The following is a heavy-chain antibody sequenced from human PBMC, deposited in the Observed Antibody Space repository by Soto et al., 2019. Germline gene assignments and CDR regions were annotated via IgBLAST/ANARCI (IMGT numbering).Heavy chain of an antibody. CDR1: CGSISHCY. D-gene: IGHD3-22*01. CDR2: VETSGSVIT. CDR3: ATGSITMNSDWLDP. V-gene: IGHV4-4*07. J-gene: IGHJ5*02. Sequence: LSVPCTVSCGSISHCYYWSCLRQAAGGQFEWIGRVETSGSVITTYNPSLESRVNMSIDKSKNQLALQLTSVTAADTAVYYCATGSITMNSDWLDPWCPGNLVTVSS.